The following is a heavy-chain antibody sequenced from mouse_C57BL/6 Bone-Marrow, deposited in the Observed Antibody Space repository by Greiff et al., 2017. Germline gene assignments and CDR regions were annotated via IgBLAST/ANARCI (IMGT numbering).Heavy chain of an antibody. CDR2: IRSKSNNYAT. V-gene: IGHV10-1*01. Sequence: EVKLVESGGGLVQPKGSLKLSCAASGFSFNTYAMNWVRQAPGKGLEWVARIRSKSNNYATYYADSVKDRFTISRDDSESMLYLQMNNLKTEDTAMYYCVRHELFTTVVAKDWYFDVWGTGTTVTVSS. CDR1: GFSFNTYA. D-gene: IGHD1-1*01. CDR3: VRHELFTTVVAKDWYFDV. J-gene: IGHJ1*03.